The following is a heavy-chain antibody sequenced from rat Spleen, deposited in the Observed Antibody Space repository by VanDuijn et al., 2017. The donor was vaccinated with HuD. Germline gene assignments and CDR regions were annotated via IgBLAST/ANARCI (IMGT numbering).Heavy chain of an antibody. J-gene: IGHJ3*01. CDR1: GFTFSDYN. V-gene: IGHV5-25*01. CDR2: ISPSGVT. CDR3: VRQDTSGYSNWFTY. Sequence: EVQLVGSGGGLVQPGRSLKLSCAASGFTFSDYNMAWVRQAPTKGLEWVASISPSGVTYYRDSVKGRFTVSRENAKSTLYFLMDSLRSEDTATYYCVRQDTSGYSNWFTYWGQGTLVTVSS. D-gene: IGHD4-3*01.